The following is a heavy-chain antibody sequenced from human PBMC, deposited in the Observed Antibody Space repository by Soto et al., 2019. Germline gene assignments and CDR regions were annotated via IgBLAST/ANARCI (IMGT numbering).Heavy chain of an antibody. Sequence: ASVKVSCKASGYTFTSYGISWVRQAPGQGLEWMGWISAYNGNTNYAQKLQGRVTMTTDTSTSTAYMELRSLRPDDTAVYYCARDIPYIAAAGTQDYYYYGMDVWGQGTTVTVSS. J-gene: IGHJ6*02. CDR3: ARDIPYIAAAGTQDYYYYGMDV. CDR2: ISAYNGNT. V-gene: IGHV1-18*01. CDR1: GYTFTSYG. D-gene: IGHD6-13*01.